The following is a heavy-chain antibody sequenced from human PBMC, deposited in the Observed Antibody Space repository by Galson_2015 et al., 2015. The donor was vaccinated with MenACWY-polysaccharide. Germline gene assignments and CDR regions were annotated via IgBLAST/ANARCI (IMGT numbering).Heavy chain of an antibody. Sequence: SLRLSCAASGFTFSSYWMSWVRQAPGKGLEWVANIKQDGSEKNYVDSVKGRFTISRDNAKNSLYLQMNSLRAEDTAVYYCARQGGSYCSSTTCYTAYDYWGQGTLVTVSS. CDR2: IKQDGSEK. CDR1: GFTFSSYW. V-gene: IGHV3-7*01. D-gene: IGHD2-2*02. J-gene: IGHJ4*02. CDR3: ARQGGSYCSSTTCYTAYDY.